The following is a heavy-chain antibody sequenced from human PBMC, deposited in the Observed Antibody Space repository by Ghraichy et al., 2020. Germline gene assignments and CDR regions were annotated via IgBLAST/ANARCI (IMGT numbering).Heavy chain of an antibody. Sequence: GGSLRLSCEASGFTFSTYAMNWVRQAPGKGLEWVSSISPSSTNIYYADSVKGRFTISRDNAKNSVYLHMNSLRAEDSAVYYCARTVSPTHWGQGTLVTVSS. V-gene: IGHV3-21*01. CDR1: GFTFSTYA. CDR3: ARTVSPTH. D-gene: IGHD5/OR15-5a*01. J-gene: IGHJ4*02. CDR2: ISPSSTNI.